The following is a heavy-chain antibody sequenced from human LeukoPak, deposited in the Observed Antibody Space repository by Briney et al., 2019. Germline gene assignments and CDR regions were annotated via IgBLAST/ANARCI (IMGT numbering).Heavy chain of an antibody. Sequence: PGGSLRLSCAASGFTFDDYAMHWVRQAPGKGLEWVSGISWNSGSIGYADSVKGRFTISRDNSKNTLYLQMNSLRAEDTAVYYCAKGIGSGWFGDFDYWGQGTLVTVSS. CDR1: GFTFDDYA. J-gene: IGHJ4*02. CDR2: ISWNSGSI. V-gene: IGHV3-9*01. CDR3: AKGIGSGWFGDFDY. D-gene: IGHD6-19*01.